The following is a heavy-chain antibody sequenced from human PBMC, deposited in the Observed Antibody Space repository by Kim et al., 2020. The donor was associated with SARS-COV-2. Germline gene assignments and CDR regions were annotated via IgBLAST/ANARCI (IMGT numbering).Heavy chain of an antibody. CDR3: TNDHERIGGLCDGETCYPASL. J-gene: IGHJ4*02. CDR2: IRSKADGGTA. CDR1: GFTFTKVW. D-gene: IGHD2-21*01. Sequence: GGSLRLSCAASGFTFTKVWLSWVRQAPGKGLEWVGRIRSKADGGTADYAAPVKGRFTISRDDSKNTLYLQMNGLRAEDTAFYHCTNDHERIGGLCDGETCYPASLWGQGTLVTVSS. V-gene: IGHV3-15*01.